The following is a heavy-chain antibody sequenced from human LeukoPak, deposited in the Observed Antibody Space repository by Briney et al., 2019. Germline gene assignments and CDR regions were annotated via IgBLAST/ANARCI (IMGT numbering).Heavy chain of an antibody. CDR3: ARDGVVGAFDI. CDR1: GYTFTSYY. Sequence: ASVKVSCKASGYTFTSYYIHWVRQAPGQGLEWMGGIIPIFGTANYAQKFQGRVTITADESTSTAYMELSSLRSEDTAVYYCARDGVVGAFDIWGQGTMVTVSS. J-gene: IGHJ3*02. D-gene: IGHD3-3*01. V-gene: IGHV1-69*13. CDR2: IIPIFGTA.